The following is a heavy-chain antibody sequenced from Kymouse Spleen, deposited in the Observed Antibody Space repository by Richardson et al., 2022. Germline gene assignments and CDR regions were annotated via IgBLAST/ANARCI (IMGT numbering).Heavy chain of an antibody. CDR3: ARLYYGSGNWFDP. CDR2: IYYSGST. V-gene: IGHV4-39*01. D-gene: IGHD3-10*01. CDR1: GGSISSSSYY. Sequence: QLQLQESGPGLVKPSETLSLTCTVSGGSISSSSYYWGWIRQPPGKGLEWIGSIYYSGSTYYNPSLKSRVTISVDTSKNQFSLKLSSVTAADTAVYYCARLYYGSGNWFDPWGQGTLVTVSS. J-gene: IGHJ5*02.